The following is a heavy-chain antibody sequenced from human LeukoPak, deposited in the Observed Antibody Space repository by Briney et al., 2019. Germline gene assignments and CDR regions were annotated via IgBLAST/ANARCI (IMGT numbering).Heavy chain of an antibody. D-gene: IGHD3-10*01. Sequence: SETLSLTCTVSGGSISSSSYYWSWIRQPPGKGLEWIGEINHSGSTNYNPSLKSRVTISVDTSKNQFSLKLSSVTAADTAVYYCARGRIWFGDQGRYYYYMDVWGKGTTVTVSS. CDR3: ARGRIWFGDQGRYYYYMDV. J-gene: IGHJ6*03. V-gene: IGHV4-39*07. CDR1: GGSISSSSYY. CDR2: INHSGST.